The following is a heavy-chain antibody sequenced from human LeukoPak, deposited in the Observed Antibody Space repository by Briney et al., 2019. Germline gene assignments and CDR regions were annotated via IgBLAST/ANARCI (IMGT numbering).Heavy chain of an antibody. V-gene: IGHV4-39*07. Sequence: SETLSLTCTVSGGSISSSSYYWGWIRQPPGEGLEWIGSIYYSGNTYYNPSLKSRVTISVDTSKNQFSLKLSSVTAADTAVYYCARTIGSYCGGDCYSDAFDIWGQGTMVTVSS. CDR2: IYYSGNT. J-gene: IGHJ3*02. D-gene: IGHD2-21*02. CDR1: GGSISSSSYY. CDR3: ARTIGSYCGGDCYSDAFDI.